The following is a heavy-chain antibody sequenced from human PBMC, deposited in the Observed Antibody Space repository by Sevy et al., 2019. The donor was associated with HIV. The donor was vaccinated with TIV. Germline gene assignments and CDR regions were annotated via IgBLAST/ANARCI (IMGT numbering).Heavy chain of an antibody. J-gene: IGHJ3*01. CDR3: AKDLDGGSSWSAVIAFDF. V-gene: IGHV3-9*01. D-gene: IGHD6-13*01. CDR2: ISWTNGNI. Sequence: GGSLRLSCAASGFTFDEYAMNWVRQAPGKGLEWVSGISWTNGNIGYADSVKGRFTSSRDNAKNSVYLQMNSLRTEDTALYYCAKDLDGGSSWSAVIAFDFWGQGTMVTVSS. CDR1: GFTFDEYA.